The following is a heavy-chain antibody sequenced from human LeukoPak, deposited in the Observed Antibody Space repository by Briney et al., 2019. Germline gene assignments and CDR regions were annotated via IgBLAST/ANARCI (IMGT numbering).Heavy chain of an antibody. CDR1: GFSFGTWS. J-gene: IGHJ4*02. D-gene: IGHD1-14*01. CDR2: ISSGSRYI. V-gene: IGHV3-21*01. Sequence: GGSLRLSCAASGFSFGTWSVNWVRQAPGKGLEWVSSISSGSRYIYYADSVKGRFTISRDNAKNSLYLQMNSLRAEDTAVYYCARENHGSFDYWGQGTLVTVSS. CDR3: ARENHGSFDY.